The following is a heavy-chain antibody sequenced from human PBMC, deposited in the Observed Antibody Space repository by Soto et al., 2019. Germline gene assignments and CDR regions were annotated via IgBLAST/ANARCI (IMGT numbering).Heavy chain of an antibody. V-gene: IGHV4-31*03. CDR1: GVSISSGGYY. J-gene: IGHJ6*02. D-gene: IGHD3-22*01. CDR3: ARVPYYYDSSGYYELRYYGMDV. Sequence: TSETLSLTCTVSGVSISSGGYYWSWIRQHPGKGLEWIGYIYYSGSTYYNPSLKSRVTISVDTSKNQFSLKLSSVTAADTAVYYCARVPYYYDSSGYYELRYYGMDVWGQGTTVTVSS. CDR2: IYYSGST.